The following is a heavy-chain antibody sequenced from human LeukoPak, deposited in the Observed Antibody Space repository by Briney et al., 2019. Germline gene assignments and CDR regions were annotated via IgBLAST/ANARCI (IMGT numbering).Heavy chain of an antibody. D-gene: IGHD6-19*01. CDR3: ARAYSSGWSKTYYYYGMDV. Sequence: SVKVSCKASGGTFSSYAISWVRQAPGQGLEWMGGIIPIFGTANYAQKFQGRVTITADESTSTAYMELSSLRSEDTAVYYCARAYSSGWSKTYYYYGMDVWGQGTTVTVSS. CDR1: GGTFSSYA. V-gene: IGHV1-69*13. CDR2: IIPIFGTA. J-gene: IGHJ6*02.